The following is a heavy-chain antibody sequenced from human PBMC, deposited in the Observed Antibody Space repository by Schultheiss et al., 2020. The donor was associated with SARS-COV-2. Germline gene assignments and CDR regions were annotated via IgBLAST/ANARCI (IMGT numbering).Heavy chain of an antibody. D-gene: IGHD6-19*01. J-gene: IGHJ4*02. Sequence: SVKVSCKASGGTFSSYAISWVRQAPGQGLEWMGGIIPIFGTANYAQKFQGRVTITADESTSTAYMELSSLRSEDTAVYYCARETLVASGCPDYWGQGTLVTVSS. CDR3: ARETLVASGCPDY. V-gene: IGHV1-69*13. CDR2: IIPIFGTA. CDR1: GGTFSSYA.